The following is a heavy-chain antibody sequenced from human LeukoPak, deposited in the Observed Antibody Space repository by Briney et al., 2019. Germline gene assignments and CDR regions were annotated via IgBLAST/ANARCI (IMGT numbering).Heavy chain of an antibody. J-gene: IGHJ6*02. CDR3: ARAQWSYDFWSGYYVDFGSYYYYGMDV. V-gene: IGHV1-69*13. CDR1: GGTFSSYA. D-gene: IGHD3-3*01. Sequence: SVKVSCKASGGTFSSYAISWVRQAPGQGLEWMGGIIPIFGTANYAQKFQGRVTITADESTSTAYMELSSLRSEDTAVYYCARAQWSYDFWSGYYVDFGSYYYYGMDVWGQGTTATVSS. CDR2: IIPIFGTA.